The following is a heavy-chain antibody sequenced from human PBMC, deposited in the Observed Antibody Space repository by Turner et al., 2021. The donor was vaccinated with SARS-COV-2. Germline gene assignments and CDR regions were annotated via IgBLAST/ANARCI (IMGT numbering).Heavy chain of an antibody. CDR2: ISSRISYI. D-gene: IGHD3-3*01. J-gene: IGHJ4*02. CDR1: GFTFSSYS. Sequence: EVQLVESGGGLVKPGGSLRLSCAASGFTFSSYSMNWVRQAPGKGLEWVSSISSRISYIYYADSVKGRFTISRDIAKNSLYLQMNSLRAEDTAVYYCARDYYDFWSGKSFKHASFDYWGQGTLVTVSS. V-gene: IGHV3-21*01. CDR3: ARDYYDFWSGKSFKHASFDY.